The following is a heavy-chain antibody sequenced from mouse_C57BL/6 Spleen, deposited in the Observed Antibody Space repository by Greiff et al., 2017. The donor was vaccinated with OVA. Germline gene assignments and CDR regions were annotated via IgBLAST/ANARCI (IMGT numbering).Heavy chain of an antibody. CDR3: AREDITTVAPFAY. D-gene: IGHD1-1*01. Sequence: EVQLVESGGGLVKPGGSLKLSCAASGFTFSSYAMSWVRQTPEKRLEWVATISDGGSYTYYPDNVKGRFTISRDNAKNNLYLQMSHLKSEDTAMYYCAREDITTVAPFAYWGQGTLVTVSA. V-gene: IGHV5-4*01. J-gene: IGHJ3*01. CDR2: ISDGGSYT. CDR1: GFTFSSYA.